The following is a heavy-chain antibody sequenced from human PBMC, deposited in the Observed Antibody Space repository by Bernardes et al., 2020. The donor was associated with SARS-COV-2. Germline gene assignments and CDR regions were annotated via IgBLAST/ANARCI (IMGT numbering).Heavy chain of an antibody. Sequence: GGSLRLSCAVSGLTSEITFSLSWMPWIRQVPGGGLEWVANINQDGSDTNFVDSVKGRFTISRDNAKNLLFLQMNSLRVEDTAIYYCARDPHYGALDYWGQGTLVTVSS. CDR3: ARDPHYGALDY. D-gene: IGHD4-17*01. CDR1: GLTSEITFSLSW. CDR2: INQDGSDT. V-gene: IGHV3-7*01. J-gene: IGHJ4*02.